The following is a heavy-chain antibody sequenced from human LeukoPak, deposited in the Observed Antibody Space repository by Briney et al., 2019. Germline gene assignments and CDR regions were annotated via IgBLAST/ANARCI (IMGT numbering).Heavy chain of an antibody. CDR1: GGTFSSYA. V-gene: IGHV1-69*05. J-gene: IGHJ3*02. D-gene: IGHD2-2*01. CDR3: ATARGDIVVVPAALDI. Sequence: GASVKVSCKASGGTFSSYAISWVRQAPGQGLEWMGGIIPIFGTANYAQKFQGRVTITTDESTSTAYMELSSLRSEDTAVYYCATARGDIVVVPAALDIWGQGTMVTVSS. CDR2: IIPIFGTA.